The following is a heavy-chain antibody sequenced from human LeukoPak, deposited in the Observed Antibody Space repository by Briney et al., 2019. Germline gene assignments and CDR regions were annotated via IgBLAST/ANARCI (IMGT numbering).Heavy chain of an antibody. CDR2: ISSNGGST. Sequence: PGGSLRLSCAASGFTFSSYAMHWVRQAPGKGLEYVSAISSNGGSTYYAKSVKGRFTISRDNSKNTLYLQMGSLRAEDMAVYYCAGGSAMHFDYWGQGTLVTVSS. D-gene: IGHD2-2*01. CDR1: GFTFSSYA. CDR3: AGGSAMHFDY. V-gene: IGHV3-64*01. J-gene: IGHJ4*02.